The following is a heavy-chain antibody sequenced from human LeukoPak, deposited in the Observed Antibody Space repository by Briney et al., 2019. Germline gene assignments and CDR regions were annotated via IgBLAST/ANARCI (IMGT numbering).Heavy chain of an antibody. Sequence: SETLSLTCTVSGGSISSSNYYWGWIRQPPGKGLEWIGSIYYSGSTYYNPSLKSRVTISVDTSKNQFSLKLSSVTAADTAVYYCVRVVYYYYYMDVWGKGTTVTVSS. J-gene: IGHJ6*03. CDR1: GGSISSSNYY. CDR2: IYYSGST. CDR3: VRVVYYYYYMDV. V-gene: IGHV4-39*07. D-gene: IGHD2-15*01.